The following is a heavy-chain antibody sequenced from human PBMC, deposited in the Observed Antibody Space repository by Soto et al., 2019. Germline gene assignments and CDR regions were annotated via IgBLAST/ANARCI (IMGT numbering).Heavy chain of an antibody. CDR1: GFTFSIYS. CDR2: ISSSISTM. V-gene: IGHV3-48*02. D-gene: IGHD5-18*01. Sequence: PGGSLRLSCAASGFTFSIYSMNWVRQAPGKGLEWLSYISSSISTMHYADSVKGRFTISRDNAKNSLYLQINSLRDEDTAVYYCAREVRDTAVADFDYWGQGTLVTVSS. J-gene: IGHJ4*02. CDR3: AREVRDTAVADFDY.